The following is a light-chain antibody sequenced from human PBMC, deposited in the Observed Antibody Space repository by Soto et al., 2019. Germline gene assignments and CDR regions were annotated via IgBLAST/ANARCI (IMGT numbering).Light chain of an antibody. CDR2: DVS. J-gene: IGLJ2*01. V-gene: IGLV2-14*01. CDR1: SSDVGGYNY. Sequence: QSVLTQPASVSGSPGQSITISCTGTSSDVGGYNYVSWYQQNPGKAPKLMIYDVSNRPSGVSNRFSGSKSGNTASLTISGLQAEDEADYYCGSYTSSSTWVFGGGTKVTVL. CDR3: GSYTSSSTWV.